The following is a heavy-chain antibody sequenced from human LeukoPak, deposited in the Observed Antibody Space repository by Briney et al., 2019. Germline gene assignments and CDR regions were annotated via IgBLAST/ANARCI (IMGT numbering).Heavy chain of an antibody. CDR1: GGSFSGYY. V-gene: IGHV4-34*01. CDR2: INHSGST. Sequence: PSETLSLTCAVYGGSFSGYYWSWIRQPPGKGLEWIGEINHSGSTNYNPSLKSRVTISVDTSKNQFSLKLSSVTAADTAVYYCARLPGDYGAFDIWGQGTMVTVSS. J-gene: IGHJ3*02. D-gene: IGHD3-16*01. CDR3: ARLPGDYGAFDI.